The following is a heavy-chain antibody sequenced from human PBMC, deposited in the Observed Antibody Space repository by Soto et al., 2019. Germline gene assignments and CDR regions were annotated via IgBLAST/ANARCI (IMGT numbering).Heavy chain of an antibody. CDR1: GFTFSSYA. D-gene: IGHD3-22*01. J-gene: IGHJ4*02. CDR2: ISGSGGST. CDR3: TTDSGYYDSSGFLYYFDY. Sequence: GGSLRLSCAASGFTFSSYAMSWVRQAPGKGLEWVSAISGSGGSTYYADSVKGRFTISRDNSKNTPYLQMNSLKTEDTAVYYCTTDSGYYDSSGFLYYFDYWGQGTLVTVSS. V-gene: IGHV3-23*01.